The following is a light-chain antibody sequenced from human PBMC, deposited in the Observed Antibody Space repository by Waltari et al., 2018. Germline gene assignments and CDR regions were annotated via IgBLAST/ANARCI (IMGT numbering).Light chain of an antibody. CDR1: QSLVHTDGKTY. CDR2: EVS. J-gene: IGKJ3*01. CDR3: MQSIQLPLFT. Sequence: IVLTQTPLSLYVTPGQQASISCKSSQSLVHTDGKTYLYWYLQKAGQPPQLLIHEVSDRFTGVPPRFSGSGSGTDFTLKISRVEAEDVGIYYCMQSIQLPLFTFGPGTKVEIK. V-gene: IGKV2D-29*01.